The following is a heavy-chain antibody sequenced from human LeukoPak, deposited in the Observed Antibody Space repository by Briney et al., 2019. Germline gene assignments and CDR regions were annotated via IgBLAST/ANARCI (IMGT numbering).Heavy chain of an antibody. J-gene: IGHJ4*02. Sequence: ASVKVSCKASGYSFTSYGISWVRQAPGPGLEWMGWISAYNSNTNYAQKLQGRVTITTDTSTRTAYMVLRSLRSDDTAVYYCARDPWAVVVVDATRGYFDYWGQGTVVTVSS. V-gene: IGHV1-18*01. D-gene: IGHD2-15*01. CDR1: GYSFTSYG. CDR2: ISAYNSNT. CDR3: ARDPWAVVVVDATRGYFDY.